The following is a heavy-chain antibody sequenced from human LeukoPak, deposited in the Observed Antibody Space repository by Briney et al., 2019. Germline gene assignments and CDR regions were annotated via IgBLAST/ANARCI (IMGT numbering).Heavy chain of an antibody. Sequence: KTSETLSLTCTVSGGSINSGAYWWSWIRQHPGKGLEWIGYIYYSGNTYYNPSLKSRVTISVDTSQNQFSLRLSSVTAADTAIYYCARYDTSPKGHWLDPWGQGTLVTVSS. CDR3: ARYDTSPKGHWLDP. CDR2: IYYSGNT. D-gene: IGHD3-9*01. J-gene: IGHJ5*02. CDR1: GGSINSGAYW. V-gene: IGHV4-31*03.